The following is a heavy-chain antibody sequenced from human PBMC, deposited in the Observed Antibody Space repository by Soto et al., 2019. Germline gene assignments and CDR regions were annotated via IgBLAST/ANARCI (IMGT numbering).Heavy chain of an antibody. J-gene: IGHJ6*02. CDR1: GFTFGDYA. D-gene: IGHD2-2*01. Sequence: GASLRLSCTASGFTFGDYAMSWFRQAPGKGLEWVGFIRSKAYGGTTEYAASVKGRFTISRDDSKSIAYLQMNSLKTEDTAVYYCTRGRYCSSTSCESHVVIADVWGQGTTVTVS. V-gene: IGHV3-49*03. CDR2: IRSKAYGGTT. CDR3: TRGRYCSSTSCESHVVIADV.